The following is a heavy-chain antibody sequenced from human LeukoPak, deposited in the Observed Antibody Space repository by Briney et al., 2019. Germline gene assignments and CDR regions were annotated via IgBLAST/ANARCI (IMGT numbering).Heavy chain of an antibody. V-gene: IGHV3-48*03. D-gene: IGHD1-1*01. Sequence: GGSLRLSCAASEFTFSSYEMNWVRQAPGKGLEWVSYISAAGTTLYADSVKGRLTISTDNAKNSLFLQMNSLRAGDTAIYYCARERKGSTSGTTDYDYWGQGALVTVSS. CDR3: ARERKGSTSGTTDYDY. J-gene: IGHJ4*02. CDR1: EFTFSSYE. CDR2: ISAAGTT.